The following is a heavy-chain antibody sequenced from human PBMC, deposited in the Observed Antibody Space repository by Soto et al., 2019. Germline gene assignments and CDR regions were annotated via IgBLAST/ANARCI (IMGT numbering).Heavy chain of an antibody. D-gene: IGHD3-16*01. CDR3: ARVWGLVS. Sequence: QMEQSGAEVRKPGSSVKVSCKPSGGSLTSYPMAWVRQAPGQGFEWMGGIIPIHGTTEYAQKFQGRVTITADESTNRATLELTGLTSEDTAVDYCARVWGLVSWGQGTLVTVSS. V-gene: IGHV1-69*01. J-gene: IGHJ4*02. CDR2: IIPIHGTT. CDR1: GGSLTSYP.